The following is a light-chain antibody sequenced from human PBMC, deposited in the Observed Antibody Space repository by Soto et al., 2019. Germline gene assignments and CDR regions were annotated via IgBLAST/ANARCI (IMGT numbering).Light chain of an antibody. CDR1: SSDIGGYNY. CDR2: DVS. J-gene: IGLJ2*01. Sequence: QSALTQPASVSGSPEQSITISCTGTSSDIGGYNYVSWYQHHPDKAPKLMIYDVSNRPSGVSTRFSGSKSGNTASLTISGLQAEDEADYYCSSYTSSSTLVLFGEGTKLTVL. V-gene: IGLV2-14*03. CDR3: SSYTSSSTLVL.